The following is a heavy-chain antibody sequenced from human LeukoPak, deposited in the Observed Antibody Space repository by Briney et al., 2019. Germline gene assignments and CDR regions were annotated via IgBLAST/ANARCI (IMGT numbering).Heavy chain of an antibody. CDR2: ISAYNGNT. J-gene: IGHJ4*02. D-gene: IGHD3-3*01. CDR1: GYTITSYG. CDR3: AREAVRGVVLGTPQRVDY. V-gene: IGHV1-18*01. Sequence: ASVKVSCKASGYTITSYGISWVRQAPGQGLEWMGWISAYNGNTNYAQKLQGRVTMTTDTSTSTAYMELRGLRSDDTAVYYCAREAVRGVVLGTPQRVDYWGQGTLVTVS.